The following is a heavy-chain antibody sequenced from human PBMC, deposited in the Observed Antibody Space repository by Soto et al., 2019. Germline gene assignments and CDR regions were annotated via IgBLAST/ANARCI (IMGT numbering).Heavy chain of an antibody. D-gene: IGHD2-8*01. CDR2: IYWDDDK. Sequence: LTLTCTFSGSSLNTNGEGVGWTRQPPGKALEWLALIYWDDDKRYNPSLKSRLTFTKDTSKNQVVFTLTNMDPVDTATYYCALFSTSRLNNAFDIWGHGTMVTVSS. CDR1: GSSLNTNGEG. CDR3: ALFSTSRLNNAFDI. J-gene: IGHJ3*02. V-gene: IGHV2-5*02.